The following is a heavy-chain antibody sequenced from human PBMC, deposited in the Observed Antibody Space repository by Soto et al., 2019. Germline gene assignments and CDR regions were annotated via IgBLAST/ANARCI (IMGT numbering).Heavy chain of an antibody. Sequence: KPSGTLSLTCAVYGGSFSGYYWSWIRQPPGKGLEWIGEINHSGSTNYNPSLKSRVTISVDTSKNQFSLKLSSVTAADTAVYYCARGFIAAAGKDGDGMDVWGQGTTVTVSS. CDR2: INHSGST. CDR3: ARGFIAAAGKDGDGMDV. D-gene: IGHD6-13*01. CDR1: GGSFSGYY. V-gene: IGHV4-34*01. J-gene: IGHJ6*02.